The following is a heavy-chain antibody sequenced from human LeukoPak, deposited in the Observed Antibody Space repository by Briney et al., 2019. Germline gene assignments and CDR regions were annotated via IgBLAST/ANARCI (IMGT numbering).Heavy chain of an antibody. CDR3: ARATRPRGDFDY. D-gene: IGHD6-6*01. J-gene: IGHJ4*02. CDR2: IYYSGTI. CDR1: GGSISSSSYY. V-gene: IGHV4-39*07. Sequence: SETLSLTCTVSGGSISSSSYYWGWIRQPPGKGLEWIGSIYYSGTIYYTPSLKSRVTTSVDTSNNRFSLKLMSVTAADTAVYYCARATRPRGDFDYWGQGTLVTVSS.